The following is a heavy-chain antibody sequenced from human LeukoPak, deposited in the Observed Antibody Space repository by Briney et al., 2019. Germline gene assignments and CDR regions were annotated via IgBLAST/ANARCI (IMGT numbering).Heavy chain of an antibody. CDR3: VRASGRYYDFDC. J-gene: IGHJ4*02. CDR2: LGIASDT. Sequence: TGGSLRLSCAASGFTFSTYDMHWVRQGTGEGREWVSGLGIASDTDYTGSVKGRFTISRDDAKNSLYLQMNSLRAGDTAVYYCVRASGRYYDFDCWGQGTLVTVSS. D-gene: IGHD1-26*01. CDR1: GFTFSTYD. V-gene: IGHV3-13*04.